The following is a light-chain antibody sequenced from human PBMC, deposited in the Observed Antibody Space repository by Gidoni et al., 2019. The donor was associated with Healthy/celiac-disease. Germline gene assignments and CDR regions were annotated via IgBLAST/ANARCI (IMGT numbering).Light chain of an antibody. J-gene: IGLJ1*01. CDR1: SLRSYY. CDR2: GKN. V-gene: IGLV3-19*01. Sequence: SSERTQDPAVSVDLGQTVRITCQGDSLRSYYASWYQQKPGQAPVLVIYGKNNRPSGIPDRFSGSSSGNTASLTITRAQAEDEADYYCNSRDSIGNHYVFGTGTKVTVL. CDR3: NSRDSIGNHYV.